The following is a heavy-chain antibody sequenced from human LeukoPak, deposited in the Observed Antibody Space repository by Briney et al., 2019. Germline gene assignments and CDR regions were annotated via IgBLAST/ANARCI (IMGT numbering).Heavy chain of an antibody. CDR1: GYTCTGYY. D-gene: IGHD3-10*01. Sequence: ASVKVSCKASGYTCTGYYKHWVRPAPGQGLEWMGWINPNSGGTNYAQKFQGRVTMTRDTSISTAYMELSRLRSDDTAVYYCARGHHYGSGSYFSYYYYGMDVWGQGTTVTVSS. CDR2: INPNSGGT. V-gene: IGHV1-2*02. CDR3: ARGHHYGSGSYFSYYYYGMDV. J-gene: IGHJ6*02.